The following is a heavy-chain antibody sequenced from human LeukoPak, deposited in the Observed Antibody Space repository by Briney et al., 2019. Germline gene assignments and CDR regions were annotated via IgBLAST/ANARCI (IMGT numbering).Heavy chain of an antibody. D-gene: IGHD6-19*01. CDR3: ARERAVAGPRGFDY. J-gene: IGHJ4*02. Sequence: PSETLALTCAVYGGSFSGYYWSWIRQPPGRGLEWIGEINHSGSTNYNPSLKSRVTISVDTSKNQFSLKLSSVTAADTAVYYSARERAVAGPRGFDYWGQGTLVTVSS. V-gene: IGHV4-34*01. CDR2: INHSGST. CDR1: GGSFSGYY.